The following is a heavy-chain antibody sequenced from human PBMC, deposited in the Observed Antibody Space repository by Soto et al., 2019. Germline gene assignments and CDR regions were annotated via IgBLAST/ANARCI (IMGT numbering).Heavy chain of an antibody. CDR2: MYNTGST. V-gene: IGHV4-59*01. J-gene: IGHJ6*02. CDR1: GGSISRYY. CDR3: ARDLWGYCGTDCYPLDV. Sequence: QVQLQESGPGLVKPSETLSLTCTVSGGSISRYYWSWIRQPQGKGLEWIGYMYNTGSTVYNPPFKSRVTKSVDTSKNQFSLKLNSVAAADTAVYYCARDLWGYCGTDCYPLDVWGQGTTFTVSS. D-gene: IGHD2-21*02.